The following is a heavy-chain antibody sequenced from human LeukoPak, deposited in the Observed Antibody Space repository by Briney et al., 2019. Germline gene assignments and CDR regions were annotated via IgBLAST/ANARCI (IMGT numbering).Heavy chain of an antibody. CDR3: TRRSIASTRTDDY. V-gene: IGHV3-73*01. CDR1: GFNFSASA. D-gene: IGHD6-13*01. Sequence: GGSLRLSCAASGFNFSASAIHWVRQASGKGLEWVGRIRSKTHSYATTYAASLKGRFTISRDDSKNTTYLQMSSLKTDDTAVYYCTRRSIASTRTDDYWGQGTLVTVPS. J-gene: IGHJ4*02. CDR2: IRSKTHSYAT.